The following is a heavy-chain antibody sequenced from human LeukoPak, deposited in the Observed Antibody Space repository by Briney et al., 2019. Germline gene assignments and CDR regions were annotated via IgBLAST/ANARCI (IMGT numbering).Heavy chain of an antibody. Sequence: ASVKVSCKASGFTFTSSAMQWVRQARGQRLEWIGWIVVGSGNTNYAQKFQERVTITRDMSTSTAYMELSSLRSEDTAVYYCAAVYSSSWCGPLYFDYWGQGTLVTVSS. CDR3: AAVYSSSWCGPLYFDY. D-gene: IGHD6-13*01. V-gene: IGHV1-58*02. J-gene: IGHJ4*02. CDR2: IVVGSGNT. CDR1: GFTFTSSA.